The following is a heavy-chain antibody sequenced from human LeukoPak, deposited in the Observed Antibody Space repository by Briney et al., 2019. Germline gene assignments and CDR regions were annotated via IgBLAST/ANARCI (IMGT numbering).Heavy chain of an antibody. CDR3: ARDPGAPVRAFDI. CDR1: RDTFTRCA. V-gene: IGHV1-69*01. CDR2: IIPIDGTA. J-gene: IGHJ3*02. D-gene: IGHD3-10*01. Sequence: PVKVSCKASRDTFTRCAFSWVRQAPGQGLEWMGGIIPIDGTANFGQKFQGRVTITADESTSTAYMELSNLRSEDTAIYYCARDPGAPVRAFDIWGQGTMVTVSS.